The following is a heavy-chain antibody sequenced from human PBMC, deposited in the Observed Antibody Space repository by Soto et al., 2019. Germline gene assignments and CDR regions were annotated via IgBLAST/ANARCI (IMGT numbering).Heavy chain of an antibody. D-gene: IGHD2-15*01. CDR3: ARYGSGECNRGSCYSPFDY. J-gene: IGHJ4*02. Sequence: SETLSLTCTVSGGSISSSSYYWSWIRQPPGKGLEWIGYIYYSGSTYYNPSLRSRVTISVDTSKNQFSLKLSSVTAADTAVYYCARYGSGECNRGSCYSPFDYWGQGTLVTVSS. CDR1: GGSISSSSYY. V-gene: IGHV4-30-4*01. CDR2: IYYSGST.